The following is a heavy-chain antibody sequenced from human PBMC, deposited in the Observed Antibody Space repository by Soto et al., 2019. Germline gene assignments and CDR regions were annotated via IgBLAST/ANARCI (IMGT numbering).Heavy chain of an antibody. CDR3: ARLSGNSRMKMDY. J-gene: IGHJ4*02. CDR2: VFYTGST. D-gene: IGHD6-13*01. V-gene: IGHV4-30-4*01. Sequence: SETLSLTCTVSGGSISSADYYWSWIRQPPGKGLEWIGHVFYTGSTDYNPSLKSRPTISVDTSRNQFSLKLSSVTAADTAVYYRARLSGNSRMKMDYWGQGTLVTSPQ. CDR1: GGSISSADYY.